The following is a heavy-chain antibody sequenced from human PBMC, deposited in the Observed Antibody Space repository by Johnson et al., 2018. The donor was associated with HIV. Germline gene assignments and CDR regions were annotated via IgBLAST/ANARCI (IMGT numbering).Heavy chain of an antibody. J-gene: IGHJ3*02. CDR2: IYSGGST. Sequence: MLLVESGGGLVQPGGSLRLSCTASGFRFSSSWMHWVRQAPGKGLEWVSIIYSGGSTYYTDSVKGRFTISRDNSKNTLYLQMNSLRADDTAVYYCARLPSGYSRDGFNIWGQGTMVTVSS. CDR3: ARLPSGYSRDGFNI. V-gene: IGHV3-66*04. CDR1: GFRFSSSW. D-gene: IGHD5-18*01.